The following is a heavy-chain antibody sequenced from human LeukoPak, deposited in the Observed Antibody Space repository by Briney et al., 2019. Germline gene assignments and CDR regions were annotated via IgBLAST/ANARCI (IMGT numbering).Heavy chain of an antibody. CDR2: ISWNSGSI. CDR1: GFTFDDYA. CDR3: AKDIGRLGELSLPTDY. V-gene: IGHV3-9*01. D-gene: IGHD3-16*02. J-gene: IGHJ4*02. Sequence: PGRSLRLSCAASGFTFDDYAMHWVRQAPGKGLEWVSGISWNSGSIGYADSVKGRFTISRDNAKNSLYLQMNSLRAEDTALYYCAKDIGRLGELSLPTDYWGQGTLVTVSS.